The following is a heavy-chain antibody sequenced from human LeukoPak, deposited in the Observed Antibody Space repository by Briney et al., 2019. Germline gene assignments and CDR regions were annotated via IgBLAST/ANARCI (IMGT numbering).Heavy chain of an antibody. CDR1: GDSISSGDYY. Sequence: SETLSLTCTVSGDSISSGDYYWSWIRQPAGKGLEWIGRISSSGSTNYNPSLKSRVTISVDTSKNQFSLKLSSVTAADTAVYYCARLRVKDYDFWSDYPDYWGQGTLVTVSS. D-gene: IGHD3-3*01. J-gene: IGHJ4*02. V-gene: IGHV4-61*02. CDR2: ISSSGST. CDR3: ARLRVKDYDFWSDYPDY.